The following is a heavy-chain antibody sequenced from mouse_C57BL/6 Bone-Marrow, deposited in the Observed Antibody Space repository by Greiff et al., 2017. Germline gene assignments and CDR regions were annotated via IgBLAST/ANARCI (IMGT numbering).Heavy chain of an antibody. Sequence: VMLVESGAELVKPGASVKFSCKASGYAFSSSWMNWVKQRPGKGLAWIGQIYPGNGDTNYNGKFKGKATLTAAKSSSTAYMQLSSLTSEDSAVYFWASRGGYGSSHWYFDVWGTGTTVTVAS. CDR3: ASRGGYGSSHWYFDV. CDR2: IYPGNGDT. J-gene: IGHJ1*03. CDR1: GYAFSSSW. V-gene: IGHV1-80*01. D-gene: IGHD1-1*01.